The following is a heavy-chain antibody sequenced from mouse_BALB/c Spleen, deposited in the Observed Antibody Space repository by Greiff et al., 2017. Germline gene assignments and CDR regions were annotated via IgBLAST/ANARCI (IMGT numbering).Heavy chain of an antibody. CDR2: ISSGGSYT. CDR3: TREPPAYGPYAMDY. CDR1: GFTFSSYT. J-gene: IGHJ4*01. D-gene: IGHD1-2*01. V-gene: IGHV5-6-4*01. Sequence: DVQLVESGGGLVKPGGSLKLSCAASGFTFSSYTMSWVRQTPEKRLEWVATISSGGSYTYYPDSVKGRFTISRDNAKNTLYLQMSSLKSEDTAMYYCTREPPAYGPYAMDYWGQGTSVTVSS.